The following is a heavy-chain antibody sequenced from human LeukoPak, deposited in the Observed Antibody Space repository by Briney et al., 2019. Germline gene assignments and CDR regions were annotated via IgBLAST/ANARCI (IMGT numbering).Heavy chain of an antibody. D-gene: IGHD4-17*01. CDR1: GFTFSNVW. J-gene: IGHJ4*02. Sequence: GGSLRVSCAASGFTFSNVWMSWVRQVPGKGLEWVATIKQDGSDKHYVDPVKGRFIISRDNAKNSLYLQMNSLRAEDTAVYYCARTTILDYWGQGTLVTVSS. CDR2: IKQDGSDK. V-gene: IGHV3-7*01. CDR3: ARTTILDY.